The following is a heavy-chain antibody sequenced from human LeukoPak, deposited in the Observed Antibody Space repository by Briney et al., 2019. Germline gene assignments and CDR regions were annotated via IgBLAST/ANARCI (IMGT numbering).Heavy chain of an antibody. J-gene: IGHJ4*02. CDR3: ARQYGGERDY. CDR2: INHSGST. Sequence: PSETLSLTCAVYGGSFSGYYWSWIRQPPGKGLEWIGEINHSGSTNYNPSLKSRVTISVDTSKNQFSLKLSSVTAADTAVYYCARQYGGERDYWGQGTLVTVSS. D-gene: IGHD4-23*01. CDR1: GGSFSGYY. V-gene: IGHV4-34*01.